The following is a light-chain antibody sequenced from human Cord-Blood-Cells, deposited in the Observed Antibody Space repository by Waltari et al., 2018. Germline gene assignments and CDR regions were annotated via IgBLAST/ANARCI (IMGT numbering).Light chain of an antibody. CDR2: EGS. Sequence: QSALTQPASVSGSPGQSITLPCPGTSSDVGSYNLVSWYQQHPGKAPKLMIYEGSKRPSGVSNRFSGSKSGNTASLTISGLQAEDEADYYCCSYAGSSTFVYVFGTGTKVTVL. V-gene: IGLV2-23*03. CDR3: CSYAGSSTFVYV. CDR1: SSDVGSYNL. J-gene: IGLJ1*01.